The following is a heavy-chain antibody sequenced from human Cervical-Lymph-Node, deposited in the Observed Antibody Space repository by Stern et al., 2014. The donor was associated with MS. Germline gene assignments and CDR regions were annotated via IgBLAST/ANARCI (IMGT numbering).Heavy chain of an antibody. CDR3: AKGDSSSPLEY. Sequence: EHLVESGGGVVQPGRSLRLSCAASGFTFSSYGIHWVRQTPGKGLEWVAVIWYDGSNKYYADSVNGRFTISRDNSENTAYLQRNSLRVEDTAVYYCAKGDSSSPLEYWGQGTLVTVSS. D-gene: IGHD6-6*01. CDR2: IWYDGSNK. V-gene: IGHV3-33*06. J-gene: IGHJ4*02. CDR1: GFTFSSYG.